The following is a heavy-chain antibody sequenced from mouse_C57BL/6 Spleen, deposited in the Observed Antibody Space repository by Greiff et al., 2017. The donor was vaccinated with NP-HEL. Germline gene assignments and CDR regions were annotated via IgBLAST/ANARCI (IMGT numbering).Heavy chain of an antibody. CDR1: GYTFTDYY. J-gene: IGHJ3*01. Sequence: EVQLQQSGPELVKPGASVKISCKASGYTFTDYYMNWVKQSHGKSLEWIGDINPNNGGTSYNQKFKGKATLTVDKSSSTAYMELRSLTSEDSAVYYCATYDWFAYWGQGTLVTVSA. CDR2: INPNNGGT. D-gene: IGHD1-1*01. CDR3: ATYDWFAY. V-gene: IGHV1-26*01.